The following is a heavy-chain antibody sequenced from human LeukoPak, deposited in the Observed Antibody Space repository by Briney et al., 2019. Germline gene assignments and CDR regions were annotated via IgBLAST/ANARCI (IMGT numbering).Heavy chain of an antibody. CDR2: IDTAGDT. V-gene: IGHV3-13*01. CDR1: GFAFNKYD. CDR3: ARNFGSENYRYYYYGMDV. Sequence: GSLRLSCATSGFAFNKYDMHWVRQAPGKGLEWVSAIDTAGDTYYPGSVKGRFTISRENAKNSLYLQMNSLRTGDTAVYYCARNFGSENYRYYYYGMDVWGQGTTVTVSS. D-gene: IGHD3-10*01. J-gene: IGHJ6*02.